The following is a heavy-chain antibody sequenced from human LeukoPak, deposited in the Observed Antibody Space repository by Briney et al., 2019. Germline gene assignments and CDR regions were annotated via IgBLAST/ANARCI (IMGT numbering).Heavy chain of an antibody. CDR2: ISAYNGNT. D-gene: IGHD5-24*01. CDR3: ARDRRSPYYYYYMDV. CDR1: GYTFSGHY. V-gene: IGHV1-18*04. J-gene: IGHJ6*03. Sequence: ASVKVSCKASGYTFSGHYLHWIRQAPGQGLEWMGWISAYNGNTNYAQKLQGRDTMTTDTSTSTAYMELRSLRSDDTAVYYCARDRRSPYYYYYMDVWGKGTTVTVSS.